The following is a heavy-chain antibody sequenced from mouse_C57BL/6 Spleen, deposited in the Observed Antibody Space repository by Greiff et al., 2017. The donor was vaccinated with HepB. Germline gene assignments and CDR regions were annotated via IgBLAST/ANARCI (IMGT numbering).Heavy chain of an antibody. CDR2: ISYDGSN. J-gene: IGHJ1*03. D-gene: IGHD2-13*01. CDR3: ARGPLYPGEVDV. Sequence: DVQLQESGPGLVKPSQSLSLTCSVTGYSITSGYYWNWIRQFPGNKLEWMGYISYDGSNNYNPSLKNRISITRDTSKNQFFLKLNSVTTEDTATYYCARGPLYPGEVDVWGTGTTVTVSS. V-gene: IGHV3-6*01. CDR1: GYSITSGYY.